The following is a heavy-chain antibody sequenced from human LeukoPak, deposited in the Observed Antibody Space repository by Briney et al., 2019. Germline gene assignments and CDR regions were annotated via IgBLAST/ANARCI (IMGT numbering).Heavy chain of an antibody. D-gene: IGHD5-18*01. CDR2: ISGSGGST. CDR3: AKANRGYSYGSYYFDY. Sequence: GGSLRLSCAASGFTFSSYAMSWVRQAPGKGMEWVSAISGSGGSTYYADSVKGRFTISRDNSKNTLYLQMNSLRAEDTAVYYCAKANRGYSYGSYYFDYWGQGTLVTVSS. CDR1: GFTFSSYA. V-gene: IGHV3-23*01. J-gene: IGHJ4*02.